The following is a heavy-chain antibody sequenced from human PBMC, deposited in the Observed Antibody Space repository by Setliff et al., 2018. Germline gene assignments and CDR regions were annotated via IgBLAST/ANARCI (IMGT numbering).Heavy chain of an antibody. V-gene: IGHV4-31*03. CDR3: ARVATAKLDAFDI. CDR2: ISYSGST. J-gene: IGHJ3*02. D-gene: IGHD5-18*01. Sequence: SETLSLTCTVSGGSISSNTYYWSWIRQHPGKGLEWIGYISYSGSTYYNPSLKSRVSISIDTSKNQFSLNLSSVTAADPAVYYCARVATAKLDAFDIWGQGTMVTVSS. CDR1: GGSISSNTYY.